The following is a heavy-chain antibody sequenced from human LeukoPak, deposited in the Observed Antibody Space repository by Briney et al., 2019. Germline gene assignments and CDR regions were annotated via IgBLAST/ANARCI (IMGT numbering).Heavy chain of an antibody. CDR3: AKASAAAGSDY. V-gene: IGHV3-23*01. Sequence: GGSLRLSCAASGFTLSSSWMHWVRQAPGKGLEWVSAISGSGGSTYYADSVKGRFTISRDNSKNTLYLQMNSLRAEDTAVYYCAKASAAAGSDYWGQGTLVTVSS. CDR1: GFTLSSSW. D-gene: IGHD6-13*01. CDR2: ISGSGGST. J-gene: IGHJ4*02.